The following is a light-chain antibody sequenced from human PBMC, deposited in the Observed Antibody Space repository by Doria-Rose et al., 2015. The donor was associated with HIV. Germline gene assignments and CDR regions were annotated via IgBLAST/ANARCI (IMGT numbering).Light chain of an antibody. J-gene: IGKJ1*01. CDR1: PSFSSTY. CDR2: DGS. V-gene: IGKV3-20*01. Sequence: EIVMTQSPGTLSLSPWERATLSCRASPSFSSTYLAWYQQKPGQATSLIIYDGSTRATGIPDRFSASGSGTDFTLTINRLEPEDFALYYCHQYGTSWTFGQGTKVEI. CDR3: HQYGTSWT.